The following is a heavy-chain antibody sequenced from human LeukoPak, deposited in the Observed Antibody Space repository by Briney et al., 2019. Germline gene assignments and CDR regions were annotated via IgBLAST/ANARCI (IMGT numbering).Heavy chain of an antibody. V-gene: IGHV3-21*01. D-gene: IGHD1-26*01. CDR3: AIDISGSYYGVY. CDR1: GFTFSSYS. CDR2: ISSSSSYI. J-gene: IGHJ4*02. Sequence: GGSLILSCVASGFTFSSYSMDWVRQAPGKGLEWVSSISSSSSYIYYADSVKGRFTISRDNAKNSLYLQMNSLRAEDTAVYYCAIDISGSYYGVYWGQGTLVTVSS.